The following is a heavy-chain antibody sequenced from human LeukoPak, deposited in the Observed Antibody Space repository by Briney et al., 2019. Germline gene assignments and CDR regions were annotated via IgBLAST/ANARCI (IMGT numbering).Heavy chain of an antibody. Sequence: PGGSLRLSCAASGFTFDDYAMHWVRHAPGKGLEWVSGITWNSGPIGSADSVKGRFTISRDNAKNSLYLQMNSLRPEDTALYFCAKDREYSGYDSSGAFDSCGQGTMVTVSS. CDR2: ITWNSGPI. V-gene: IGHV3-9*01. J-gene: IGHJ3*02. D-gene: IGHD5-12*01. CDR1: GFTFDDYA. CDR3: AKDREYSGYDSSGAFDS.